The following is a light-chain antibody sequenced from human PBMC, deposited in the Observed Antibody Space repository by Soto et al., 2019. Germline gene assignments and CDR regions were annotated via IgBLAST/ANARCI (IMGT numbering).Light chain of an antibody. V-gene: IGKV1-39*01. CDR3: QQSYNTPLT. CDR1: QSISSY. J-gene: IGKJ5*01. Sequence: DIQITQSPSSLSASVGDRVTITCRASQSISSYLNWYQQKPGKAPKLLIYAASSLQSGVPSRFSGSGSGTDFTLTISSLQPEDFATYYCQQSYNTPLTFGQGTRLEIK. CDR2: AAS.